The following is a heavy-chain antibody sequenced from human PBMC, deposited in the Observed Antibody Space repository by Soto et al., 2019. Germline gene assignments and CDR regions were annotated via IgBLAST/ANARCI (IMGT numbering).Heavy chain of an antibody. CDR1: GFTFDDYA. CDR2: ISWNSGSI. Sequence: DVQLVESGGGLVQPGRSLRLSCAASGFTFDDYAMHWVRQAPGKGLEWVSGISWNSGSIGYADSVKGRFTISRDNAKNSLYLQMNSLRAEDTALYYCAKAATRGQFDYWGQGTLVTVSS. CDR3: AKAATRGQFDY. D-gene: IGHD2-15*01. V-gene: IGHV3-9*01. J-gene: IGHJ4*02.